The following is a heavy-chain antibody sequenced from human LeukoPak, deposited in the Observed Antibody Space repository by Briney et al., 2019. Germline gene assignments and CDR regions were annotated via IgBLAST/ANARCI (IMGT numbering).Heavy chain of an antibody. CDR3: ARGVYSYGTTFDY. V-gene: IGHV1-8*03. CDR1: GYTFTAYY. J-gene: IGHJ4*02. CDR2: INPNSGDT. Sequence: GASVKVSCKSSGYTFTAYYIHWVRQAPGQGLEWMGWINPNSGDTHYAQKFQGRVTITRNTSISTAYMELSSLRSEDTAVYYCARGVYSYGTTFDYWGQGTLVTVSS. D-gene: IGHD5-18*01.